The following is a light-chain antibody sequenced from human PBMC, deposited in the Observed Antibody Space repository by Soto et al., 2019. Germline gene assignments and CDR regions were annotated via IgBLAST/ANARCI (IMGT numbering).Light chain of an antibody. CDR1: QTVRNNY. Sequence: EFVLTQSPGTLSLSPGERATLSCRASQTVRNNYLAWYQQKPGQAPRLLIYDASSRATGIPDRFSGSGSGTDFTLTISRLEPEDFAVYFCQQYSDLPMTFGQGTRLEIK. CDR2: DAS. J-gene: IGKJ5*01. V-gene: IGKV3-20*01. CDR3: QQYSDLPMT.